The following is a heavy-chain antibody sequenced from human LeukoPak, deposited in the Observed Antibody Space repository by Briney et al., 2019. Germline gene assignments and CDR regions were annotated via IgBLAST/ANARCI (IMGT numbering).Heavy chain of an antibody. D-gene: IGHD3-22*01. CDR2: ISSSGNTR. V-gene: IGHV3-48*03. J-gene: IGHJ4*02. Sequence: PGGSLRLSCSASGMMFSSYEMYWVRQAPGKGLEWVSDISSSGNTRNYADSVKGRFTISRDNAKKTLHLQMNSLRGDDTAIYYCASAIMGFDSSGYYTAAYFEHWGQGTRVTVSS. CDR3: ASAIMGFDSSGYYTAAYFEH. CDR1: GMMFSSYE.